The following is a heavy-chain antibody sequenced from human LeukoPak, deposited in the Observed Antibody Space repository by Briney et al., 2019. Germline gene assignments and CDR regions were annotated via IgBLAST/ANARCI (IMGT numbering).Heavy chain of an antibody. CDR1: GFTFSSYA. D-gene: IGHD1-26*01. V-gene: IGHV3-23*01. J-gene: IGHJ4*02. CDR3: AKNRGGSYYSGSDY. CDR2: VRGSDAGT. Sequence: GGSLRLSCAASGFTFSSYAMTWVRQAPGKGLEWVSAVRGSDAGTSYADSVKGRFTISRDNSKNTLYLQMNSLRAEDTAVYYCAKNRGGSYYSGSDYWGQGTLVTVSS.